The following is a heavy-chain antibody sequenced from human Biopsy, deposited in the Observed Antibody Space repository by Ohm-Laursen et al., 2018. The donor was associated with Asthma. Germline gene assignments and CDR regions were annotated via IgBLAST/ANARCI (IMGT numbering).Heavy chain of an antibody. CDR2: IYSGGTS. Sequence: GTLSLTCAASGFAVSRDYMFWVRQAPGKGLEWVSVIYSGGTSHTADSVRGRFTISRDYSKNTSYLQMHSLRAEDTAVYYCARGDSSNWSHYYFDYWGQGTLVTVSS. D-gene: IGHD3-22*01. V-gene: IGHV3-53*01. J-gene: IGHJ4*02. CDR1: GFAVSRDY. CDR3: ARGDSSNWSHYYFDY.